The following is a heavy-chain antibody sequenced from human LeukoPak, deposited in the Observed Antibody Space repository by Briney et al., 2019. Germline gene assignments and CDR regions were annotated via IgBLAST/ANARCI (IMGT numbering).Heavy chain of an antibody. V-gene: IGHV3-33*01. CDR2: DGTST. J-gene: IGHJ4*02. CDR3: VRDKDWYFDY. D-gene: IGHD3/OR15-3a*01. Sequence: GGSLRLSCAASGFSFRTCGMHWVRQAPGKGLEWVAIDGTSTYYADSVKGRFTISRDNSKNTLYLQMNSLSGEDTAVYYCVRDKDWYFDYWGQGTLVTVSS. CDR1: GFSFRTCG.